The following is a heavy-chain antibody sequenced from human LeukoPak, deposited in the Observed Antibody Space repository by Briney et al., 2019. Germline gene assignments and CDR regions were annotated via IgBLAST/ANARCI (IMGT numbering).Heavy chain of an antibody. J-gene: IGHJ4*02. CDR1: GFTFSSYS. CDR3: AGAQYYDFWSGQYYFDY. CDR2: ISSSSSTI. V-gene: IGHV3-48*01. Sequence: PGGSLRLSCAASGFTFSSYSMNWVREAPGKGLEWVSYISSSSSTIYYADSVKGGFTISRDNAKNSLYLQMNSLRAEDTAVYYCAGAQYYDFWSGQYYFDYWGQGTLVTVSS. D-gene: IGHD3-3*01.